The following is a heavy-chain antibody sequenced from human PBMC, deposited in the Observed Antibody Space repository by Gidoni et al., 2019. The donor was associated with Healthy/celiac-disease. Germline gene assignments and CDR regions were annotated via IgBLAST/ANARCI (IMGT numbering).Heavy chain of an antibody. D-gene: IGHD6-6*01. CDR3: ASPSINSSSAEGYYYYYMDV. Sequence: QLQLQESGPGLVKPSETLSLTCTVSGGSISSSSYHWGWIRQPPGKGLEWIGSIYYSGSTYYNPSLKSRVTISVDTSKNQFSLKLSSVTAADTAVYYCASPSINSSSAEGYYYYYMDVWGKGTTVTVSS. CDR2: IYYSGST. CDR1: GGSISSSSYH. J-gene: IGHJ6*03. V-gene: IGHV4-39*01.